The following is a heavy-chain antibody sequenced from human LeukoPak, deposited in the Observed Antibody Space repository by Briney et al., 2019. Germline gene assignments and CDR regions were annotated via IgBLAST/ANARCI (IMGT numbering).Heavy chain of an antibody. CDR3: AKVQREYYYDSSGIMGN. CDR2: ISYDGSKK. J-gene: IGHJ4*02. D-gene: IGHD3-22*01. V-gene: IGHV3-30*04. CDR1: GFTFSDYA. Sequence: GGSLRLSCAASGFTFSDYAMHWLRQAPGKGLEWVAVISYDGSKKYYADSVKGRFTISRDNSKNTLYLQMNSLRVEDTAVYYCAKVQREYYYDSSGIMGNWGQGTLVTVSS.